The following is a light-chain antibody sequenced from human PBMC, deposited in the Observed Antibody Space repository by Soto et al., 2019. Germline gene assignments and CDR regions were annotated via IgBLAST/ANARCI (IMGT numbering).Light chain of an antibody. J-gene: IGLJ1*01. CDR2: DVS. V-gene: IGLV2-11*01. CDR3: CSYASRYTVYV. Sequence: QSVLTQPRSVSGSPGQSVTISCTGTSSDVGGYNYVSWYQQHPGKAPKLMIYDVSKRPSGVPDRFSGSKSGNTASLTISGIQAEDEADHYCCSYASRYTVYVFGSVTKVSVL. CDR1: SSDVGGYNY.